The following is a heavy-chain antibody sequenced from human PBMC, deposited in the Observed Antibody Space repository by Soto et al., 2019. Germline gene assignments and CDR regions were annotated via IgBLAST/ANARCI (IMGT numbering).Heavy chain of an antibody. J-gene: IGHJ4*02. D-gene: IGHD3-3*01. Sequence: QVQLVESGGGVVQPGRSLRLSCAASGFTFSSYGMHWVRQAPGKGLEWVAVIWYDGSNKYYADSVKGRFSISRDNSKNTLYLQMNSLRDDYRTVYDCARAWDFWSGYYTGAFAYWGQGTLVTVSS. V-gene: IGHV3-33*01. CDR2: IWYDGSNK. CDR1: GFTFSSYG. CDR3: ARAWDFWSGYYTGAFAY.